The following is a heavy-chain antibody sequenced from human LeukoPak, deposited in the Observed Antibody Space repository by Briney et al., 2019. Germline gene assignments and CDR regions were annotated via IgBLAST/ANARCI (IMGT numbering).Heavy chain of an antibody. CDR1: GYTFTGYY. Sequence: ASVKVSCKASGYTFTGYYMHWVRQAPGQGLEWMGWISAYNGNTNYAQNFQGRVTLTRDTPTSTVHMELSSLRSEDTAVYYCARPYSSGYLSFFDYWGQGTLVTVSS. J-gene: IGHJ4*02. V-gene: IGHV1-2*02. CDR3: ARPYSSGYLSFFDY. D-gene: IGHD3-22*01. CDR2: ISAYNGNT.